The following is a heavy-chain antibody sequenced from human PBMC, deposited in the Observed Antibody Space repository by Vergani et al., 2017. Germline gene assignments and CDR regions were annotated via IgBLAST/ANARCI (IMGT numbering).Heavy chain of an antibody. CDR2: FDPEDGET. V-gene: IGHV1-24*01. Sequence: QVQLVQSGAVVKKPGASVKVSCKVSGYTLTELSMHWVRQAPGKGLEWMGGFDPEDGETIYAQKFQGRVTMTEDTSTDTAYMELSSLRSEDTAVYYCATYLDAIYDILTGYNYGMDVWGQGTTVTVSS. D-gene: IGHD3-9*01. J-gene: IGHJ6*02. CDR3: ATYLDAIYDILTGYNYGMDV. CDR1: GYTLTELS.